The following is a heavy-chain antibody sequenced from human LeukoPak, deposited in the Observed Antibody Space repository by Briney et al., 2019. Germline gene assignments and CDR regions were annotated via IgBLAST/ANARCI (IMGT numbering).Heavy chain of an antibody. Sequence: ASVKVSCKASGGTFSSYAISWVRQAPGQGLEWMGGIIPIFGTANYAQKFQGRVTITADKSTSTAYMELSSLRSEDTAVYYCASNGYGSVRVWLDPLGDAFDIWGQGTMVTVSS. CDR2: IIPIFGTA. CDR1: GGTFSSYA. D-gene: IGHD3-10*01. V-gene: IGHV1-69*06. J-gene: IGHJ3*02. CDR3: ASNGYGSVRVWLDPLGDAFDI.